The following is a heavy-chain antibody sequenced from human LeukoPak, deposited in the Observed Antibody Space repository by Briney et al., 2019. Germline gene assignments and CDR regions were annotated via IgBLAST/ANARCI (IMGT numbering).Heavy chain of an antibody. D-gene: IGHD6-19*01. V-gene: IGHV3-9*01. Sequence: GRSLRLSCAASGFTFDDYAMHWVRQAPGKGLEWVSGISWNIGSIGYADSVKGRFTISRANAKNSLYLQMNSLRAEDTALYYCAKEKQWGNTKPFDYWGQGTLVTVSS. CDR1: GFTFDDYA. J-gene: IGHJ4*02. CDR3: AKEKQWGNTKPFDY. CDR2: ISWNIGSI.